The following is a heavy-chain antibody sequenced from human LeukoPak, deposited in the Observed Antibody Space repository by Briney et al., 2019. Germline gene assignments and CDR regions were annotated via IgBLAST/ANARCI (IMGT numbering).Heavy chain of an antibody. CDR3: AIEANCNGGRCSLQRVAS. CDR2: IDTSNGAT. J-gene: IGHJ4*02. CDR1: GYTFTSYY. D-gene: IGHD2-15*01. V-gene: IGHV1-2*02. Sequence: ASVKVSCKASGYTFTSYYMLWVRQAPGQGLEWMGWIDTSNGATNYAQKFQGRVTISRDTSIGTAYMELTNLISDDTAIYYCAIEANCNGGRCSLQRVASWGQGTLVTVSS.